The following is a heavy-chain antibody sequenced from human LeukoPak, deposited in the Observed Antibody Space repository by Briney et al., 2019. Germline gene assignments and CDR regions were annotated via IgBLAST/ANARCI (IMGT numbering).Heavy chain of an antibody. V-gene: IGHV4-39*07. Sequence: SETLSLSCTVSDGSISSSSYYWGWIRQPPGKGLEWIGSIYYSGSTYYNPSLKSRVTISVDTSKNQFSLKLSSVTAADTAVYYCARVKLLLWFGEFHPGNWFDPWGQGTLVTVSS. CDR1: DGSISSSSYY. CDR2: IYYSGST. CDR3: ARVKLLLWFGEFHPGNWFDP. D-gene: IGHD3-10*01. J-gene: IGHJ5*02.